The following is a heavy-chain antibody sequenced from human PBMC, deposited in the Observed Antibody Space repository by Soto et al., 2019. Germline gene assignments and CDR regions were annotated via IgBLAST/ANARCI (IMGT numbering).Heavy chain of an antibody. J-gene: IGHJ5*01. CDR2: VIPILGKP. Sequence: QVQLVQSGAEVKRPGASVKVSCKASGDTFKTYSVSWVRQAPGQGLEWMGGVIPILGKPMYAQKFQDRVTITADESTSTGFMELTSLMSDVTAVYYCARIWGIGDHASWGQGTRVTVSS. CDR3: ARIWGIGDHAS. V-gene: IGHV1-69*12. D-gene: IGHD2-21*01. CDR1: GDTFKTYS.